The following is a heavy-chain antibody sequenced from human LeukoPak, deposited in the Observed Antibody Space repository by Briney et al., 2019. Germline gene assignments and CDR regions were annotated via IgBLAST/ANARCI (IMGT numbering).Heavy chain of an antibody. D-gene: IGHD6-19*01. J-gene: IGHJ5*02. V-gene: IGHV1-3*01. CDR3: ARDSGSSGWRSNWFDP. Sequence: ASVKVSCKASGYTFTSYAMHWVRQAPGQRLEWMGWINAGNGNTKYSQKFQGRVTITRDTSASTAYMELCSLRSEDTAVYYCARDSGSSGWRSNWFDPWGQGTLVTVSS. CDR2: INAGNGNT. CDR1: GYTFTSYA.